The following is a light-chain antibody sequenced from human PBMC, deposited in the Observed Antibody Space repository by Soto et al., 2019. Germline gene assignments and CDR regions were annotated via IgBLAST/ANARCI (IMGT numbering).Light chain of an antibody. Sequence: EIVLTQSPGTLSLSPGERATLSCRASQSVSSSYLAWYQQKPGQAPRLLIYGSSSRATGIPDRFSGHGSGTDFTLTISRLEPEDFAVYYCQQYGGPPITFGQGTRLEIK. J-gene: IGKJ5*01. V-gene: IGKV3-20*01. CDR3: QQYGGPPIT. CDR2: GSS. CDR1: QSVSSSY.